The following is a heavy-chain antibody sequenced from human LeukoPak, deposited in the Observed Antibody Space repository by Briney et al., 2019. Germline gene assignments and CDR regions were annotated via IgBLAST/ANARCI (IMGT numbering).Heavy chain of an antibody. D-gene: IGHD3-3*01. J-gene: IGHJ4*02. V-gene: IGHV2-70*04. CDR2: IDWDDDK. CDR1: GFSLSTSGMR. Sequence: SGPTLVNPTQTLTLTCTFSGFSLSTSGMRVSWIRQPPGKALEWLARIDWDDDKYCSTSLKTRLTISKATSKNQVVLTMTNMDPVDTATYYCARIRGQFLEVDYWGQGTLVTVSS. CDR3: ARIRGQFLEVDY.